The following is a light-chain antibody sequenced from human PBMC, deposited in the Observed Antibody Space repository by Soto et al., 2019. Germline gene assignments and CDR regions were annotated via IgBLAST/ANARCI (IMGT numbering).Light chain of an antibody. Sequence: DIQMTQSPSSLSASVGDRVTITCRASQSISSYLNWYQQKPGKAPKLLIHAASTLQSGVPSRFSGSGSGTYFTLTISSLQPEDFASYYCQQSYGTPYTFGQGTKLEIK. V-gene: IGKV1-39*01. J-gene: IGKJ2*01. CDR3: QQSYGTPYT. CDR1: QSISSY. CDR2: AAS.